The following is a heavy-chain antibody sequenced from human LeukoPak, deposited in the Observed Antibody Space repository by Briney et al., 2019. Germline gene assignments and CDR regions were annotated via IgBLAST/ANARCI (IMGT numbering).Heavy chain of an antibody. V-gene: IGHV3-9*01. Sequence: GGFLRLSCTASGFTFDDYAMHWVRQAPGKGLEWVSGISWNSGSIGYADSVKGRFTISRDNAKNSLYLQMNSLRAEDTALYYCAKDVYRSGEYAFDIWGQGTMVTVSS. CDR3: AKDVYRSGEYAFDI. CDR1: GFTFDDYA. CDR2: ISWNSGSI. D-gene: IGHD3-16*01. J-gene: IGHJ3*02.